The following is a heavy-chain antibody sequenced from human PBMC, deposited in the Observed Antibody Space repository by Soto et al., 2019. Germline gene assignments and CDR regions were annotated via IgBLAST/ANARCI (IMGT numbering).Heavy chain of an antibody. D-gene: IGHD6-19*01. Sequence: GGSLRLSCAASGFTFSSYGMHWVRQAPGKGLEWVAVIWYDGSNKYYADSVKGRFTISRDNSKNTLYLQMNSLRAEDTAVYYCARDQQWLVRFYFDFWGQGTLVTVSS. V-gene: IGHV3-33*01. CDR2: IWYDGSNK. CDR3: ARDQQWLVRFYFDF. J-gene: IGHJ4*02. CDR1: GFTFSSYG.